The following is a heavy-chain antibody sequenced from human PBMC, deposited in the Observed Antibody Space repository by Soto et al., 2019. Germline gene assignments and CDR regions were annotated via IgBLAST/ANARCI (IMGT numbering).Heavy chain of an antibody. Sequence: ESLKISCKGSLYNVTSCWITWVLQMTGKGLEWTGRIDPTDSHTNYSPSFQGHVTISADMSINTAYLQWSSLKASDTAMYYCAATHPLYTTSRGVSYGMDVWGQGTMVSVSS. CDR3: AATHPLYTTSRGVSYGMDV. V-gene: IGHV5-10-1*01. J-gene: IGHJ6*02. CDR2: IDPTDSHT. D-gene: IGHD2-2*02. CDR1: LYNVTSCW.